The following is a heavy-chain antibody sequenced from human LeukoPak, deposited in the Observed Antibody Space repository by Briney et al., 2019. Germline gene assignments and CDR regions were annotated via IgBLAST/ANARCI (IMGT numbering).Heavy chain of an antibody. CDR3: ARDMGNWNPQGIVDY. CDR1: GFTFSSYW. D-gene: IGHD1-20*01. V-gene: IGHV3-7*01. Sequence: SGGSLRLSCAASGFTFSSYWMSWVRQAPGKGLEWVANIKQDGSEKYYVDSVKGRFTISRDNAKNSLYLQMNSLRAEDTAVYYCARDMGNWNPQGIVDYWGQGTLVTVSS. J-gene: IGHJ4*02. CDR2: IKQDGSEK.